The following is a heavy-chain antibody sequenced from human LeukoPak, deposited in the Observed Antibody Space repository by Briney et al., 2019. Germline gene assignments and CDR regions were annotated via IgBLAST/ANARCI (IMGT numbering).Heavy chain of an antibody. Sequence: GGSLRLSCAASGFTFSSYAMSWVRQAPGKGLEWVSAISGSGGSTYYADSVKGRFTISRDNSKNTLCLQMNSLRAEDTAVYYCAKDGTKWELRHWGQGTLVTVSS. D-gene: IGHD1-26*01. CDR3: AKDGTKWELRH. V-gene: IGHV3-23*01. CDR2: ISGSGGST. J-gene: IGHJ4*02. CDR1: GFTFSSYA.